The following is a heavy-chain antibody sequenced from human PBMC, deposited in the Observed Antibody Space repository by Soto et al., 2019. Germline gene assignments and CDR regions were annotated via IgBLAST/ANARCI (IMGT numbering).Heavy chain of an antibody. CDR3: TTTLLRYSDWLSDY. V-gene: IGHV3-15*01. Sequence: GGSLRLSCAASGFTFSNAWMTWVRQAPGKGLEWVGRIKSKTGGVTTDYAAPVKGRFTISRDDSKNTLYLQMNSLKTEDTAVYYCTTTLLRYSDWLSDYWGQGTLVTVS. CDR2: IKSKTGGVTT. CDR1: GFTFSNAW. D-gene: IGHD3-9*01. J-gene: IGHJ4*02.